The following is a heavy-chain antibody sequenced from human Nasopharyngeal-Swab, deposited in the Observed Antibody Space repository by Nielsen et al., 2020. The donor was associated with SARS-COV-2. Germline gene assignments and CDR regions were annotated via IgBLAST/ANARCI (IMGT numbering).Heavy chain of an antibody. D-gene: IGHD3-10*01. CDR3: AKDMGNYYGSTRMDV. CDR1: GFTFDHYA. V-gene: IGHV3-9*01. Sequence: GGSLRLSCTASGFTFDHYAMNWVRQAPGKGLEWVSGINWNSGSPGYADSVQGRFTISRDNAKNTLYLQMNSLRPEDTALYYCAKDMGNYYGSTRMDVWGQGTTVTVSS. J-gene: IGHJ6*02. CDR2: INWNSGSP.